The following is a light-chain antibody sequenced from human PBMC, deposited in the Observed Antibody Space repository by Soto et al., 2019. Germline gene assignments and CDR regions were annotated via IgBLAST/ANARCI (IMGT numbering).Light chain of an antibody. Sequence: DIQMTQSPSTLSASVGDRVTVTCRASQSINTWLAWYQQKPGKAPKLLIYDASSLQSGVPSRFTGRGSGTEFTLTISSLQPDDFAIYYCQQYDSYSRTFGQGTKVDIK. V-gene: IGKV1-5*01. CDR2: DAS. CDR1: QSINTW. CDR3: QQYDSYSRT. J-gene: IGKJ1*01.